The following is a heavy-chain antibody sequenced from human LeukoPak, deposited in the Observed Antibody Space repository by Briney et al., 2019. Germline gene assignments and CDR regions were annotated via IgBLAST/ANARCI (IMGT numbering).Heavy chain of an antibody. V-gene: IGHV1-18*01. CDR3: ARDDLARHGRYTSYYYGMDV. CDR1: GYTFTSYG. J-gene: IGHJ6*02. CDR2: ISAYNGNT. Sequence: WASVKVSCKASGYTFTSYGISWVRQAPGQGLEWMGWISAYNGNTNYAQKLQGRVTMTTDTSTSTAYMELRSLRSDDTAVYYCARDDLARHGRYTSYYYGMDVWGQGTTVTVSS. D-gene: IGHD2-2*01.